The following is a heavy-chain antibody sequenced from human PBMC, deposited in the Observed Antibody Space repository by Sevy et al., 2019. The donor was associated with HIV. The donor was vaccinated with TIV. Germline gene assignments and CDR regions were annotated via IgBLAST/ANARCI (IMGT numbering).Heavy chain of an antibody. CDR2: IVTSFDYS. V-gene: IGHV1-69*13. Sequence: ASVKVSCKVFGVTFSGYAINWVRQSPGQGLEWMGWIVTSFDYSKYAQKFQGRVTFTADDSTDTAYMILTGLRSDETAVYYCARPQRPSGYSSSGDAFDVWGQGTMVTVSS. J-gene: IGHJ3*01. CDR3: ARPQRPSGYSSSGDAFDV. D-gene: IGHD6-13*01. CDR1: GVTFSGYA.